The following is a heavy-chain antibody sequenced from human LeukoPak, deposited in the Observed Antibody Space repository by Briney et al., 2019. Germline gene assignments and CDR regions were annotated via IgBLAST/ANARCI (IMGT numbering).Heavy chain of an antibody. J-gene: IGHJ4*02. D-gene: IGHD1-26*01. CDR1: GFTFGDYA. Sequence: PGGSLRLSCTASGFTFGDYAMSWVRQAPGKGLGWVGFIRSKAYGGTTEYAASVKGRFTISRDDSKSIAHLQMNSLKTEDTAVYYCTARRGGSRLDYWGQGTLVTVSS. CDR2: IRSKAYGGTT. V-gene: IGHV3-49*04. CDR3: TARRGGSRLDY.